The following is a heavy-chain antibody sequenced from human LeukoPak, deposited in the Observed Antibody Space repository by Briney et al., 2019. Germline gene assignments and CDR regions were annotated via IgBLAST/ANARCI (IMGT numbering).Heavy chain of an antibody. CDR3: AKQSYARSLGE. Sequence: GGSLRLSCATSGFPFSGFSMSWVRQAPGKGLEGISTTNSGGTSPSYAESVKGRFTISRDNSKNTLYLQMSSLRVEDTAVYYCAKQSYARSLGEGGPGTLVSVSS. D-gene: IGHD2-8*01. CDR2: TNSGGTSP. CDR1: GFPFSGFS. V-gene: IGHV3-23*01. J-gene: IGHJ4*02.